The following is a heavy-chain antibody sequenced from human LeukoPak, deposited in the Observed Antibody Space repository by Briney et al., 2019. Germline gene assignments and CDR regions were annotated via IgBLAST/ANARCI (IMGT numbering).Heavy chain of an antibody. D-gene: IGHD3-10*01. CDR3: ARNSCGSGSHDH. V-gene: IGHV3-21*01. Sequence: GGSLRLSCAASGFTFSSYSMNWVRQAPGKGLEWVSSISSSSSYIYYADSVKGRFTISRDNAKSSLYLQMNSLSVEDTDVYYCARNSCGSGSHDHWGQGTLVTVSS. CDR1: GFTFSSYS. J-gene: IGHJ5*02. CDR2: ISSSSSYI.